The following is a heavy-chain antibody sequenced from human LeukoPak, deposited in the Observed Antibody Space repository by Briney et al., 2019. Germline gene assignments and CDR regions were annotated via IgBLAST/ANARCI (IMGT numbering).Heavy chain of an antibody. Sequence: SGGSLRLSCAASGFSFNTYAMNWVRQAPGKGLEWVSGISGSGTSTYYADSVKGRFTISRDNSKNTLYLQMNSLRAEDTAVYYCSLGSGYYPKYWGPGTLVTVSS. CDR3: SLGSGYYPKY. D-gene: IGHD3-3*01. J-gene: IGHJ4*02. CDR1: GFSFNTYA. CDR2: ISGSGTST. V-gene: IGHV3-23*01.